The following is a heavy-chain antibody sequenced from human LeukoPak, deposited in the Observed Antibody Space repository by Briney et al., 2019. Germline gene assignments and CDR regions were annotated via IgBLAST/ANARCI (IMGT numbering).Heavy chain of an antibody. CDR3: ARDGFRRYDVLTGYSDPLDF. Sequence: GGSLRLSCAASQFTFSDYYMSWIRQAPGKGLEWVSSIDATGTSISYADSVKGRFTISRDNADNCLYLQLNSLGAEDTAVYYCARDGFRRYDVLTGYSDPLDFWGQGTLVSVSS. J-gene: IGHJ4*02. CDR2: IDATGTSI. CDR1: QFTFSDYY. V-gene: IGHV3-11*01. D-gene: IGHD3/OR15-3a*01.